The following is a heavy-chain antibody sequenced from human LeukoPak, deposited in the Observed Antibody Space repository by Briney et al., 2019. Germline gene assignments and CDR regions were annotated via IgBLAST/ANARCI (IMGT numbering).Heavy chain of an antibody. D-gene: IGHD6-13*01. CDR2: IYYSGST. CDR1: GYSISSGYY. Sequence: PSETLSLTCTVSGYSISSGYYWGWIRQPPGKGLEWIGYIYYSGSTNYNPSLKSRVTISVDTSKNQFSLKLSSVTAADTAVYYCARKVRGQQLLHNWFDPWGQGTLVTVSS. CDR3: ARKVRGQQLLHNWFDP. V-gene: IGHV4-61*01. J-gene: IGHJ5*02.